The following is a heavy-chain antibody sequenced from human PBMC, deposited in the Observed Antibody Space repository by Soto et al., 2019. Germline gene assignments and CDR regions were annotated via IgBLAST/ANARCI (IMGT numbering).Heavy chain of an antibody. CDR3: AKDPGSLSSWIIRKTDY. D-gene: IGHD6-13*01. J-gene: IGHJ4*02. Sequence: GESLKISCAASGFTFSSYAMSWVRQAPGKGLEWVSAISGSGGSTYYADSVKGRFTISRDNSKNTLYLQMNSLRAEDTAVYYCAKDPGSLSSWIIRKTDYWGQGTLVTVSS. CDR2: ISGSGGST. V-gene: IGHV3-23*01. CDR1: GFTFSSYA.